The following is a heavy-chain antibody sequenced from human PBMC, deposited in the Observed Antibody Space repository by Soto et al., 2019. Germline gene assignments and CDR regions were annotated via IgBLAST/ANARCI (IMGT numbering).Heavy chain of an antibody. J-gene: IGHJ2*01. CDR3: AKFNWYFDR. CDR1: GGSISSYY. CDR2: IYYTGST. Sequence: SETLSLTCTVSGGSISSYYWSWIRQPPGKGLEWIGYIYYTGSTNYNPSLKSRVTISVDTSKNQFSLQLSSVTTADTAGYYCAKFNWYFDRWGGGTLVTVAS. V-gene: IGHV4-59*01.